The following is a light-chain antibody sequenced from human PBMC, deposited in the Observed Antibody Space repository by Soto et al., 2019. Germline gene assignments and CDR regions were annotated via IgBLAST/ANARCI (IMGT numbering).Light chain of an antibody. J-gene: IGLJ2*01. CDR2: EVS. CDR3: RSYTSSSTAV. Sequence: QSALTQPASVSGSPGQSITISCTGTSSDVGGYNYVSWYQQYPSKAPKLMIYEVSNRPSGVSNRFSGSKSGNTASLTISGLQAEDEADYYCRSYTSSSTAVFGGGTKLTVL. V-gene: IGLV2-14*01. CDR1: SSDVGGYNY.